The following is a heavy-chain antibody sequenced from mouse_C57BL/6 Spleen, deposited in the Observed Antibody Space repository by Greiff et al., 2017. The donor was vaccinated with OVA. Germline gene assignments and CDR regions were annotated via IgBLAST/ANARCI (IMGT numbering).Heavy chain of an antibody. CDR3: TDGSGSPWFAY. CDR1: GFNIKDYY. D-gene: IGHD1-1*01. Sequence: VQLQQSGAELVRPGASVKLSCTASGFNIKDYYMHWVKQRPEQGLEWIGRIDPEDGDTEYAPKFQGKATMTADTSSNTAYLQLSSLTSEDTAVYYCTDGSGSPWFAYWGQGTLVTVSA. V-gene: IGHV14-1*01. J-gene: IGHJ3*01. CDR2: IDPEDGDT.